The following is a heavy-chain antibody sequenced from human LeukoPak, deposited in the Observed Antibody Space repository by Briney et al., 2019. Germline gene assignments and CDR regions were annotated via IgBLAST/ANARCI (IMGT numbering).Heavy chain of an antibody. V-gene: IGHV1-18*01. CDR2: ISGYNGNT. J-gene: IGHJ4*02. CDR1: GYTFSIYG. CDR3: ARSSLGTITAGPFDY. D-gene: IGHD5-12*01. Sequence: ASVKVSCKSSGYTFSIYGIAWVRQAPGQGLEWMGGISGYNGNTNYAQKLQGRVSMTTDTSKTTAYMELRSLTSDDTALYYCARSSLGTITAGPFDYWGQGTLVTVSS.